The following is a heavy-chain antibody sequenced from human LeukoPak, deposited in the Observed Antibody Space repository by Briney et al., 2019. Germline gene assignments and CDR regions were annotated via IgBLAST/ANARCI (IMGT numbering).Heavy chain of an antibody. CDR2: ISGSGGST. Sequence: PGGSLRLSCAASGFTFISYAMSWVRQAPGKGLEWVSAISGSGGSTYYADSVKGRFTISRDNSKNTLYLQMNSLRAEDTAVYYCAKDPYGNTMVRGYNWFDPWGQGTLVTVSS. V-gene: IGHV3-23*01. CDR1: GFTFISYA. D-gene: IGHD3-10*01. CDR3: AKDPYGNTMVRGYNWFDP. J-gene: IGHJ5*02.